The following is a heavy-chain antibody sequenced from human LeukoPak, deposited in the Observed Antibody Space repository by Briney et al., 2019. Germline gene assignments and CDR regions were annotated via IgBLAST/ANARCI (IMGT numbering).Heavy chain of an antibody. CDR2: IFHSGST. CDR3: TSRPLFDSSGYYWDY. D-gene: IGHD3-22*01. V-gene: IGHV4-59*01. Sequence: PSETLSLTCTVSGGPISNYYWSWIRQPPGKGLEWIGYIFHSGSTNFNPSLKSRLTTSVDTSKNQISLKLTSVTAADTAVYYCTSRPLFDSSGYYWDYWGQGTLVTVSS. CDR1: GGPISNYY. J-gene: IGHJ4*02.